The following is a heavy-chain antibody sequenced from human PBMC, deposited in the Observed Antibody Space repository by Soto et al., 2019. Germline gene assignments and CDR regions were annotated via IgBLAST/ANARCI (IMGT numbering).Heavy chain of an antibody. CDR3: ARDSGVDIVATGAYYYYGMDV. J-gene: IGHJ6*02. CDR2: ISSSSSTI. Sequence: GGSLRLSCAASGFTFSSYSMNWVRQAPGKGLEWVSYISSSSSTIYYADSVKGRFTISRDNAKNSLYLQMNSLRDEDTAVYYCARDSGVDIVATGAYYYYGMDVWGQGTTVTVSS. CDR1: GFTFSSYS. V-gene: IGHV3-48*02. D-gene: IGHD5-12*01.